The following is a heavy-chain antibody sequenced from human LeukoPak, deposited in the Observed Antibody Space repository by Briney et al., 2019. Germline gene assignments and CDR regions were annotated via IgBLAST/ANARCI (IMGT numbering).Heavy chain of an antibody. D-gene: IGHD6-13*01. J-gene: IGHJ5*01. Sequence: SVKVSCKASGGTFSSYAISWVRQAPGQGLEWMGGIIPIFGTANYAQKFQGRVTITADESTSTAYMELSSLRSEDTAVYHCARAPRNSSTMLDSWGQGTLVTVSS. CDR2: IIPIFGTA. V-gene: IGHV1-69*13. CDR1: GGTFSSYA. CDR3: ARAPRNSSTMLDS.